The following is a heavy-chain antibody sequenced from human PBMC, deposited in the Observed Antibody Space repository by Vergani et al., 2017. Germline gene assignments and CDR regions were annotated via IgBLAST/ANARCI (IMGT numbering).Heavy chain of an antibody. CDR3: ARVPNDTPGGGAFDI. CDR2: IYYSGST. V-gene: IGHV4-39*07. J-gene: IGHJ3*02. CDR1: GGSISSSSYY. D-gene: IGHD3-22*01. Sequence: QLQLQESGPGLVKPSETLSLTCTVSGGSISSSSYYWGWIRQPPGKGLEWIGSIYYSGSTYYNPSLKRRVTISVDTSKNQFSLKLSSVTAADTAVYYCARVPNDTPGGGAFDIWGQGTMVTVSS.